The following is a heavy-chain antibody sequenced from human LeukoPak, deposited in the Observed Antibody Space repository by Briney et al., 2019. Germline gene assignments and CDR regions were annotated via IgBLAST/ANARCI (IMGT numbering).Heavy chain of an antibody. J-gene: IGHJ5*02. CDR2: IIPNYGKA. Sequence: SVKVSCKASGCTFTSYAISWVRQAPGQGLEWMGGIIPNYGKANYAQKFQGRVTITADESTSTAYMELSSLRSEDTAVYYCATVGYDFCRGYYIWFDPWGQGTLVTVSS. CDR3: ATVGYDFCRGYYIWFDP. D-gene: IGHD3-3*01. CDR1: GCTFTSYA. V-gene: IGHV1-69*13.